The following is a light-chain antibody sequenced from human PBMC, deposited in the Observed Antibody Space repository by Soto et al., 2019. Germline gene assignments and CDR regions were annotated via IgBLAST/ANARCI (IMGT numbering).Light chain of an antibody. Sequence: EIVLTQSPGTLSLSPGEGATLSCRASQSVSSNYFTWYQQRPGQAPRLLIYVASSRATGIPDTFSGGGSGTDFTLTISRLEPEDFAVYYCQQYGSSSPTTFGQGTRLEIE. CDR2: VAS. CDR3: QQYGSSSPTT. CDR1: QSVSSNY. V-gene: IGKV3-20*01. J-gene: IGKJ5*01.